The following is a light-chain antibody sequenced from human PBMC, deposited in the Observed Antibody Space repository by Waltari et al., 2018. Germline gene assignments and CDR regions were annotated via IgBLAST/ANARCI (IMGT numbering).Light chain of an antibody. J-gene: IGKJ5*01. CDR2: WAS. Sequence: DSVMTQSPDSLAVSLGERASINCQSSQSVLYTSNNKNNLAWFQQKPGQPPKLLIYWASTREFGVPDRFSGSGSGTDFSLTISSLQAEDVAVYFCQQFHSTPITFGQGTRLEI. CDR3: QQFHSTPIT. CDR1: QSVLYTSNNKNN. V-gene: IGKV4-1*01.